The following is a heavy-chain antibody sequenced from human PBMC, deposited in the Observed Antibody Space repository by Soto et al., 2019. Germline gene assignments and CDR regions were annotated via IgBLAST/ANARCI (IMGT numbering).Heavy chain of an antibody. V-gene: IGHV4-30-4*01. CDR3: ARDNSKDYGDYAGAAFDI. J-gene: IGHJ3*02. CDR1: GGSISRGYYY. Sequence: QVQLQESGPGLVKPSQTLSLTCNVSGGSISRGYYYWSWIRQPPGKGLEWIGNIFSGGSTYYNPSLKSRVTISLATSKNQFSLNLSSVTVADTAVYYCARDNSKDYGDYAGAAFDIWGQGTTVTVSS. D-gene: IGHD4-17*01. CDR2: IFSGGST.